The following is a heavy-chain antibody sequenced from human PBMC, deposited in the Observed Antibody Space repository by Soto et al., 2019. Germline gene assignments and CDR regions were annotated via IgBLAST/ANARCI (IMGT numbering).Heavy chain of an antibody. J-gene: IGHJ6*02. V-gene: IGHV4-30-4*01. Sequence: PSETLSLTCTVSVGSISSGDYYWSWIRQPPGKGLEWIGYIYYSGSTYYNPSLKSRVTISVDTSKNQFSLKMSSVTAADTAVYYYARDSLGGHYYYYYGMDVWGQGTTVTVSS. CDR3: ARDSLGGHYYYYYGMDV. CDR1: VGSISSGDYY. CDR2: IYYSGST.